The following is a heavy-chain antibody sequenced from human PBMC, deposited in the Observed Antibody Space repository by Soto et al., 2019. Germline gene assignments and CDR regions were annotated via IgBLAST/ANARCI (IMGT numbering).Heavy chain of an antibody. CDR2: INAGNGST. V-gene: IGHV1-3*01. D-gene: IGHD3-3*01. CDR3: ARDGPLLRFTGYYYGMDV. CDR1: GYTFTSYA. J-gene: IGHJ6*02. Sequence: ASVKVSCKASGYTFTSYAMHWVRQAPGQRLEWMGWINAGNGSTKYSQKFQGRVTITRDTSASTAYMELSSLRSEDTAVYYCARDGPLLRFTGYYYGMDVWGQGTTVTV.